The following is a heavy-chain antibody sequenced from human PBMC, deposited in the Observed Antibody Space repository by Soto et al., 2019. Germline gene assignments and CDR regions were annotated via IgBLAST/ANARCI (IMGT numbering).Heavy chain of an antibody. V-gene: IGHV3-53*05. J-gene: IGHJ6*02. CDR3: ATVYSGSYSVHSPWQTFYYYYGMDV. CDR2: IYSGGST. Sequence: PGGSLRVSCAASGFTVSSNYMSWVRQAPGKGLEWVSVIYSGGSTYYADSVKGRFTISRDNSKNTLYLQMNSLRSEDTAVYYCATVYSGSYSVHSPWQTFYYYYGMDVWGQGTTVTVS. D-gene: IGHD1-26*01. CDR1: GFTVSSNY.